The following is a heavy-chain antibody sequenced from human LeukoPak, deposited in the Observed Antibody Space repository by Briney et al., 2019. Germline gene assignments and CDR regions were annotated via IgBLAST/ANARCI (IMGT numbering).Heavy chain of an antibody. CDR1: GGSISSGDYY. CDR2: IYYSGST. CDR3: AREGECSSTSCYTGYIDY. Sequence: SETLSLTCTVSGGSISSGDYYWSWIRQPPGKGLEWIGYIYYSGSTYYNPSLKSRVTISVDTSKNQFSRKLSSVTAADTAVYYCAREGECSSTSCYTGYIDYWGQGTLVTVSS. V-gene: IGHV4-30-4*08. D-gene: IGHD2-2*02. J-gene: IGHJ4*02.